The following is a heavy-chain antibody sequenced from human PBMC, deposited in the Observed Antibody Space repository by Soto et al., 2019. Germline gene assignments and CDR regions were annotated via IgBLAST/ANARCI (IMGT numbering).Heavy chain of an antibody. CDR3: AKGETRDYYYYYMDV. CDR2: ISGSGGST. D-gene: IGHD1-26*01. Sequence: GGSLRLSCAASGFTFSSYAMSWVRQAPGKGLEWVSAISGSGGSTYYADSVKGRFTISRDISKNTLFLQMNSLRAEDTAVYYCAKGETRDYYYYYMDVWGKGTTVTVSS. V-gene: IGHV3-23*01. CDR1: GFTFSSYA. J-gene: IGHJ6*03.